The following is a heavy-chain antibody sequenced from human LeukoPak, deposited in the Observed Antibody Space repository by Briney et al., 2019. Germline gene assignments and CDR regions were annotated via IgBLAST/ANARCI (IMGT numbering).Heavy chain of an antibody. CDR1: GYTFTGYY. CDR2: INPNSGGT. CDR3: ARESGYSSGWYWFDY. J-gene: IGHJ4*02. Sequence: GASVKVSCKASGYTFTGYYMHWVRHAPGQGLEWMGWINPNSGGTNYAQKFQGRVTMARDTSISTAYMELSRLRSDDTAVYYCARESGYSSGWYWFDYWGQGTLVTVSS. V-gene: IGHV1-2*02. D-gene: IGHD6-19*01.